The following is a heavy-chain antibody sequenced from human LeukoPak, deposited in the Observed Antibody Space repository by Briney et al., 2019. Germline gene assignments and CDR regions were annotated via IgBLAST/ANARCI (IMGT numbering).Heavy chain of an antibody. V-gene: IGHV3-30*18. CDR2: ISYDGSNK. D-gene: IGHD3-22*01. CDR1: GFTFSSYG. J-gene: IGHJ4*02. CDR3: AKDGYYYDSSGPDY. Sequence: GGSLRLSCAASGFTFSSYGMHWVRQAPGKGLEWVAVISYDGSNKYYADSVKGRFTISRDNSKNTLYLQMNSLRAEDTAVYYCAKDGYYYDSSGPDYWGQGTLVTVSS.